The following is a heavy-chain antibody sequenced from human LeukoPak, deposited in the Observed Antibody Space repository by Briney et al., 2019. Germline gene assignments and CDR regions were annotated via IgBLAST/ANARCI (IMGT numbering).Heavy chain of an antibody. D-gene: IGHD5-24*01. V-gene: IGHV1-8*02. Sequence: ASVKVSCKSSGYTFKNYDINWVRQATGQGLEWMGWMNPNSGNTGFAQKFQDRVSMTRDTSINTAYMELTSLRSGDTAVYYCARATPGGLHGYSFDYWGQGTVVTVYS. J-gene: IGHJ4*02. CDR1: GYTFKNYD. CDR3: ARATPGGLHGYSFDY. CDR2: MNPNSGNT.